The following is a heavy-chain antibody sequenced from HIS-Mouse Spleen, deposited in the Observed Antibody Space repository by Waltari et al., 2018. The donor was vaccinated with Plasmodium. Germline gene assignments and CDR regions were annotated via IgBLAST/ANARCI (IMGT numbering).Heavy chain of an antibody. V-gene: IGHV3-23*01. Sequence: EVQLLESGGGLVQPGGSLRLSCAASGFTFSSYAMSWVRQAPGKGWEWVSSSSGIVGSTYYAEAVKGRFTISRDNSKNTLYLQMNSLRAEDTAVYYCAKVPRGARGPYYFDYWGQGTLVTVSS. J-gene: IGHJ4*02. CDR3: AKVPRGARGPYYFDY. D-gene: IGHD3-10*01. CDR1: GFTFSSYA. CDR2: SSGIVGST.